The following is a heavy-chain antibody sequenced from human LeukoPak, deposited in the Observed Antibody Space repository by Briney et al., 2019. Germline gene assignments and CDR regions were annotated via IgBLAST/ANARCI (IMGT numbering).Heavy chain of an antibody. CDR3: ARDRGGPAASYPRTTGTTGPMDG. CDR1: GFTFSDYY. Sequence: GGSLRLSCAASGFTFSDYYMSCIREAPGEGLEWVSYISSSGSTIYYADSVKGRFTISRDNAKNSLYLQMNSLRAEDTDVYYWARDRGGPAASYPRTTGTTGPMDGLGKATTLTVSS. J-gene: IGHJ6*01. CDR2: ISSSGSTI. D-gene: IGHD2-2*01. V-gene: IGHV3-11*04.